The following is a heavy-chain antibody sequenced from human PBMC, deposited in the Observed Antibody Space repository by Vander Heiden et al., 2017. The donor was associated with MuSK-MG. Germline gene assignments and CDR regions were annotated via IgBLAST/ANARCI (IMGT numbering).Heavy chain of an antibody. CDR3: ARRATTVIKGAFDI. Sequence: QVQLQQWGAGLLKPSETLSLTCAVYGGSFSGYYWSWIRQPPGKGLEWIGEINHSGSTNYNPSLKSRVTISVDTSKNQFSLKLSSVTAAETAVYYCARRATTVIKGAFDIWGQGTMVTVSS. CDR2: INHSGST. CDR1: GGSFSGYY. D-gene: IGHD4-17*01. V-gene: IGHV4-34*01. J-gene: IGHJ3*02.